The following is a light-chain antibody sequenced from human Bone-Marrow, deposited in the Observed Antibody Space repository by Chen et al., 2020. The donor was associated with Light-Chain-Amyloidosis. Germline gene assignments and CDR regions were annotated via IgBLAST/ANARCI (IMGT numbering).Light chain of an antibody. Sequence: QSALTQPASVSGSPGQSITISCTGTSSDIGGYNYVFWYQQHPGRAPKLMIYDVTNRPSGVSNRFSGCKSGNTASLTISGLQAEDEADYYCSSYTTTSAPLIFGGGTKLTVL. CDR3: SSYTTTSAPLI. V-gene: IGLV2-14*03. J-gene: IGLJ2*01. CDR2: DVT. CDR1: SSDIGGYNY.